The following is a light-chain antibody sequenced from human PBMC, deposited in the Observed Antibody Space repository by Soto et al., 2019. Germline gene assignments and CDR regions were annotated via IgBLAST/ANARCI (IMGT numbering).Light chain of an antibody. CDR2: AAS. J-gene: IGKJ1*01. CDR3: HQPYSTTGP. CDR1: QSISSY. V-gene: IGKV1-39*01. Sequence: DIQMTKSPSSLSASVGDRVTITCRASQSISSYLNWYQQKPGKAPKLLIYAASRLQSGVPSRFSGSGSGTDFTLPISSLQPEDFANYYCHQPYSTTGPFGQGTKVDIK.